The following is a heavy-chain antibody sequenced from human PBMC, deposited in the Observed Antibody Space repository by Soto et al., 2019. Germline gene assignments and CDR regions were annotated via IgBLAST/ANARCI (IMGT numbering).Heavy chain of an antibody. CDR1: GFTIRNYG. Sequence: QVQLVESGGGVVQPGSSLRLSCAVSGFTIRNYGMHWVRQAPGKGLEWVALISYDGSDQYYGESVQGRFTISRDSSKNTLYLDVSSLRLEDTDVYYCTKVGSYGYGSNSDVEYWGQGTRVTVSS. CDR3: TKVGSYGYGSNSDVEY. CDR2: ISYDGSDQ. J-gene: IGHJ4*02. D-gene: IGHD5-18*01. V-gene: IGHV3-30*18.